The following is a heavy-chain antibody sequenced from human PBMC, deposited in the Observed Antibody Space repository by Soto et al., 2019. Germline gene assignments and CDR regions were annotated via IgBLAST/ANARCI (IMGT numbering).Heavy chain of an antibody. CDR2: VSSTGNT. CDR1: GGSLNRYY. J-gene: IGHJ5*02. CDR3: ARFSPPRKSYDSNPGWFDP. D-gene: IGHD3-22*01. V-gene: IGHV4-59*01. Sequence: SETLSLTCTVSGGSLNRYYWTWIRQSPGKGLEWIGYVSSTGNTNYNPSLKSRVTLSLDTSTNEVSLSLASVTAADAAVYFCARFSPPRKSYDSNPGWFDPWGQGILVTVLL.